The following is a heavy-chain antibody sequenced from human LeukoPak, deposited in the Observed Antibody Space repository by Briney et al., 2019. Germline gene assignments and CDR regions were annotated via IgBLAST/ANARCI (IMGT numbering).Heavy chain of an antibody. CDR2: ISTHNGNT. J-gene: IGHJ4*02. CDR3: ARGRGPYCGGDCPLDY. CDR1: GYTFTSYD. V-gene: IGHV1-18*01. D-gene: IGHD2-21*02. Sequence: GASVKVSCKASGYTFTSYDINWVRQATGQGLECMGWISTHNGNTDYAQKFHGRVTMTTDTSTSTVYMELRSLRSDDTAVYYCARGRGPYCGGDCPLDYWGQGTLVTVSS.